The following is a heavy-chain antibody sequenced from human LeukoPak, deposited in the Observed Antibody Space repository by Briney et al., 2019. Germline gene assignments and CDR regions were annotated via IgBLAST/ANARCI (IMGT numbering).Heavy chain of an antibody. J-gene: IGHJ4*02. CDR3: ARTCIRGTCYFIY. D-gene: IGHD2-15*01. Sequence: ASVKVSCKTSGYTFTSYGISWVRQAPGQGLEWMGWISAFNGNTKYAQNFQDRVTMTTDTSTGTAYMELRSLRSDDTAVYYCARTCIRGTCYFIYWGQGTLVTVSS. CDR2: ISAFNGNT. CDR1: GYTFTSYG. V-gene: IGHV1-18*01.